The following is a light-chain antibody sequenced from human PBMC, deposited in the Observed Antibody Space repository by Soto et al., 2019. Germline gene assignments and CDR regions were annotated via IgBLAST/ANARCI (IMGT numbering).Light chain of an antibody. V-gene: IGLV1-40*01. Sequence: QAVVTQPPSVSGAPGQRVTISCTGSSSNIGAGYDVHWYQQLPGTAPKLLISGNSNRPSGVPDRFSGSKSGTSASLAITGLRAEDEADYYCQSYDSSLSGWVFGGGTKVTVL. CDR1: SSNIGAGYD. CDR2: GNS. CDR3: QSYDSSLSGWV. J-gene: IGLJ3*02.